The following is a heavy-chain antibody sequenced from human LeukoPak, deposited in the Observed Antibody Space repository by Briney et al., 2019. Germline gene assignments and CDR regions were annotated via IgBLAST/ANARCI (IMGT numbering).Heavy chain of an antibody. CDR3: AKAHDFWSGYYGSGWFDP. D-gene: IGHD3-3*01. V-gene: IGHV3-23*01. CDR1: GFTFGSYA. CDR2: ITRDGGST. Sequence: GGSLRLSCAASGFTFGSYAMSWVRQAPGKGLEWVSSITRDGGSTYFADSVKGRFTISRDNSKNTLYLQMNSLRAEDTAIYYCAKAHDFWSGYYGSGWFDPWGQGTLVTVSS. J-gene: IGHJ5*02.